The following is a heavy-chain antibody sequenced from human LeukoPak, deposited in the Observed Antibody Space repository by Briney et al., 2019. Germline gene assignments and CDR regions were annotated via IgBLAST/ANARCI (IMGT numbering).Heavy chain of an antibody. CDR3: ARDTITFGGVIDYYYGMDV. D-gene: IGHD3-16*02. CDR1: GYTFTSYY. J-gene: IGHJ6*02. CDR2: INPSGGST. Sequence: ASVKVSCKASGYTFTSYYMHWVRQAPGQGLEWMGIINPSGGSTSYAQKFQGRVTMTRDTSTSTVYMELSSLRSEDTAVYYCARDTITFGGVIDYYYGMDVWGQGTTVTVSS. V-gene: IGHV1-46*01.